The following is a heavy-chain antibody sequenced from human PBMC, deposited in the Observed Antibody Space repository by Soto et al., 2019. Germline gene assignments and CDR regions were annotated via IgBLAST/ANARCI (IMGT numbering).Heavy chain of an antibody. CDR2: ISTYNGDT. Sequence: ASVKVSCKASGYTFSRSGISWVRQAPGQGPEWMGWISTYNGDTNYAQKLQGRVTMTTDTSTSTAYMELRSLRSDDTAVYYCARDRDYYDSSGYYSNSNWFDPWSQGTLVTVSS. D-gene: IGHD3-22*01. CDR1: GYTFSRSG. J-gene: IGHJ5*02. CDR3: ARDRDYYDSSGYYSNSNWFDP. V-gene: IGHV1-18*01.